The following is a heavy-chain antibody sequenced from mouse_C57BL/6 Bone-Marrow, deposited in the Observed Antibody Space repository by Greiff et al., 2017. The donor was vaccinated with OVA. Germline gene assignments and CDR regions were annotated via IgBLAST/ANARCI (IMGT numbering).Heavy chain of an antibody. J-gene: IGHJ3*01. Sequence: QVQLQQPGAELVKPGASVKLSCKASGYTFTSYWMHWVKQRPGQGLEWIGMIHPNSGSTNYNEKFKSKATLTVDKSSSTAYMQLSSLTSEDSAVYYCAREGTTVVGETWFAYWGQGTLVTVSA. CDR2: IHPNSGST. CDR3: AREGTTVVGETWFAY. CDR1: GYTFTSYW. D-gene: IGHD1-1*01. V-gene: IGHV1-64*01.